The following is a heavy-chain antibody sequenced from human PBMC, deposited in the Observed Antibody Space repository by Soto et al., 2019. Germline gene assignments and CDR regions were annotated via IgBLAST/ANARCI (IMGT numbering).Heavy chain of an antibody. V-gene: IGHV4-4*07. J-gene: IGHJ6*02. Sequence: TLSLTCTVSGDSIINYYWSWIRQPAGKGLEWIGRIYTSGTTYYNPSLKSRVTMSVDTSKNQLSLKLGSVTAADTAVYFCVGDQGYHYSGTEVWGQGTTVTVSS. CDR1: GDSIINYY. CDR3: VGDQGYHYSGTEV. CDR2: IYTSGTT.